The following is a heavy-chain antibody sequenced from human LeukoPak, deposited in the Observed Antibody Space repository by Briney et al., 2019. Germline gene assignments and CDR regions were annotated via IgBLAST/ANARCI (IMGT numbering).Heavy chain of an antibody. CDR1: GYTFTSYD. Sequence: ASVKVSCKASGYTFTSYDINWVRQATGQGLEWMGWMNPNSGNTGYAQKFQGRVTMTRNTSISTAYMELSSLRSEDTAVYYCARRGSLGYCSGGSCYADAFDIWGQGTMVTVSS. V-gene: IGHV1-8*02. CDR2: MNPNSGNT. D-gene: IGHD2-15*01. J-gene: IGHJ3*02. CDR3: ARRGSLGYCSGGSCYADAFDI.